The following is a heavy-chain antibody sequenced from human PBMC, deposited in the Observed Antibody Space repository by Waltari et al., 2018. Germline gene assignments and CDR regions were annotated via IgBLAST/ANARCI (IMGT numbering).Heavy chain of an antibody. Sequence: QVQLQESGPGLVKPSQTLSLICTVSGGSISSGSYYWSWIRQPAGKGLEWIGHFYTSGSTNYNPSLKSPVTISVDTTKNQFSLKLSSVTAADTAVYYCASGLEAGPYYFDYWGQGTLVTVSS. J-gene: IGHJ4*02. CDR1: GGSISSGSYY. V-gene: IGHV4-61*09. CDR3: ASGLEAGPYYFDY. CDR2: FYTSGST. D-gene: IGHD6-19*01.